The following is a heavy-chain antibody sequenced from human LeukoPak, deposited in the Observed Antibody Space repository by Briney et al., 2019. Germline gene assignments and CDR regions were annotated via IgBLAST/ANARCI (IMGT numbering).Heavy chain of an antibody. D-gene: IGHD2-8*01. V-gene: IGHV4-39*07. CDR3: ARGHCTNGVCYRYYYYYYMDV. J-gene: IGHJ6*03. CDR1: GGSISSSSYY. CDR2: INHSGST. Sequence: PSETLSLTCTVPGGSISSSSYYWSWIRQPPGKGLEWIGEINHSGSTNYNPSLKSRVTISVDTSKNQFSLKLSSVTAADTAVYYCARGHCTNGVCYRYYYYYYMDVWGKGTTVTVSS.